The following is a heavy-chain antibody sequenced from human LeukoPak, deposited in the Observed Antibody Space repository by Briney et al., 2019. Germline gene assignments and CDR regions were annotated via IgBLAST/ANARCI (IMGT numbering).Heavy chain of an antibody. CDR2: IYHSGST. D-gene: IGHD3-10*01. CDR1: GGSISSTNW. Sequence: SETLSLTCAVSGGSISSTNWWSWVRQPPGKGLEWIGEIYHSGSTNYNPSLKSRVAISVDKSKNQFSLKLSSVTAADTAVYYCARYGSENSSSYVFDIWGQGTMVTVSS. CDR3: ARYGSENSSSYVFDI. J-gene: IGHJ3*02. V-gene: IGHV4-4*02.